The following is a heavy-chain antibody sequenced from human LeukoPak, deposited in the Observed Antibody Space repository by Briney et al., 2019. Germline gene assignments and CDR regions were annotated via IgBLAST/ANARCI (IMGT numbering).Heavy chain of an antibody. V-gene: IGHV1-18*01. CDR3: AGDCPYYYDSSGYCILHY. Sequence: GASVEVSCKASGYTFTSYGISWVRQAPGQGLEWMGWISAYNGNTNYAQKLQGRVTMTTDTSTSTAYMELRSLRSDDTAVYYCAGDCPYYYDSSGYCILHYWGQGTLVTVSS. D-gene: IGHD3-22*01. J-gene: IGHJ4*02. CDR2: ISAYNGNT. CDR1: GYTFTSYG.